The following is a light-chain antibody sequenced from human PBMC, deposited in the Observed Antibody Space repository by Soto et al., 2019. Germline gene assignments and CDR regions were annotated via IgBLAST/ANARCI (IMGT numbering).Light chain of an antibody. CDR2: SND. CDR3: ATWDDSLNGVV. CDR1: SSNIGTNT. Sequence: QPVLTQPPSASGTPGQRVSISCSGGSSNIGTNTVNWYQHLPGTAPKLLIFSNDERPSGVPDRFSGSTSGTSASLAISGLQSDDEDDYYCATWDDSLNGVVFGGGTKVTVL. J-gene: IGLJ2*01. V-gene: IGLV1-44*01.